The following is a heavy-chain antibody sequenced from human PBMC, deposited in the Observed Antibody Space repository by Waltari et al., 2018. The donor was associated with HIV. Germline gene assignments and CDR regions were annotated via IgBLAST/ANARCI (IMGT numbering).Heavy chain of an antibody. D-gene: IGHD2-2*01. CDR2: INPKGGGT. CDR1: GYTFLHYF. J-gene: IGHJ2*01. V-gene: IGHV1-2*06. CDR3: ARGYVQNDLRGLFHL. Sequence: QELLVQSGAEVKKPGASVKVSCKASGYTFLHYFSPWVPQAPGQGLEWMGRINPKGGGTHYPQKVQGRVIMTRDTSMSTAYMDLTRLRADDTALYFCARGYVQNDLRGLFHLWGRGTSVTVSS.